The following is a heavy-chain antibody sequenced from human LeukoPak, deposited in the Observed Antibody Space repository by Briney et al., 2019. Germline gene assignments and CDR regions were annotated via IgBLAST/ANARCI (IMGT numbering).Heavy chain of an antibody. CDR3: ARGLSGYHTVFDY. Sequence: KPSETLSLTCTVSGYSISSGYYWGWIRQPPGKGLEWIGSIYHSGRTYYNPSLKSRVTISVDTSKNQFSLKLSSVTAADTAMYYCARGLSGYHTVFDYWGQGTLVTVSS. V-gene: IGHV4-38-2*02. J-gene: IGHJ4*02. CDR1: GYSISSGYY. CDR2: IYHSGRT. D-gene: IGHD6-25*01.